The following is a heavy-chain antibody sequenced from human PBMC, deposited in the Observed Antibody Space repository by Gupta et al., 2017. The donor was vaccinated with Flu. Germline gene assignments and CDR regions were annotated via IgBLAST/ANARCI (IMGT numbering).Heavy chain of an antibody. V-gene: IGHV3-9*01. Sequence: EVQLVESGGGLVQPGRSLRLSCAASGFTFDDYAMHWVRQAPGKGLEWVSGISWNSGSIGYADSVKGRFTISRDNAKNSLYLQMNSLRAEDTALYYCAKEKGYCSSTSCYRDYYYYYGMDVWGQGTTVTVSS. CDR2: ISWNSGSI. J-gene: IGHJ6*02. CDR3: AKEKGYCSSTSCYRDYYYYYGMDV. CDR1: GFTFDDYA. D-gene: IGHD2-2*02.